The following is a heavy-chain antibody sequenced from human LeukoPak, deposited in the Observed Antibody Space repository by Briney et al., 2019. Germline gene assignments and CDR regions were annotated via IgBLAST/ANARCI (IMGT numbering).Heavy chain of an antibody. CDR2: IYHSGST. CDR1: GGSISSSNW. Sequence: SETLSLTCAVSGGSISSSNWWSWVRQPPGKGLEWIGEIYHSGSTNYNPSLKSRVTISVDTSKNQFSLNLRSVTAADTAVYYCAREILYDSTGYYLWGQGTLVTVSS. J-gene: IGHJ4*02. D-gene: IGHD3-22*01. CDR3: AREILYDSTGYYL. V-gene: IGHV4-4*02.